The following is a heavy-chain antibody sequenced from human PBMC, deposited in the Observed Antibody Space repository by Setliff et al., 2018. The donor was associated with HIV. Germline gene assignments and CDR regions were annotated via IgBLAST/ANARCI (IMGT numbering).Heavy chain of an antibody. CDR2: INYSGST. J-gene: IGHJ6*02. V-gene: IGHV4-59*11. D-gene: IGHD2-15*01. CDR3: ARIPRRGRYCSGGSCYSRYGMDV. CDR1: GDSISSHY. Sequence: PSETLSLTCTVSGDSISSHYWSWIRQPPGKGLEWIGNINYSGSTNYNPSLKSRVTISVDTSKNQFSLKLSSVTAADTAVYYCARIPRRGRYCSGGSCYSRYGMDVWGQGTTVTVSS.